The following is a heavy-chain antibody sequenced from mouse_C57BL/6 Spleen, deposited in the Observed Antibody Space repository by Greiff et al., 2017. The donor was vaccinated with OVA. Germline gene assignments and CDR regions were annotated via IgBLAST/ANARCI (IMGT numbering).Heavy chain of an antibody. J-gene: IGHJ2*01. CDR1: GYTFTSYG. Sequence: VQLQESGAELARPGASVKLSCKASGYTFTSYGISWVKQRTGQGLEWIGEIYPRSGNTYYNEKFKGKATLTADKSSSTAYMELRSLTSEDSAVYFCAREGYYGSDDYWGQGTTLTVSS. V-gene: IGHV1-81*01. CDR2: IYPRSGNT. CDR3: AREGYYGSDDY. D-gene: IGHD1-1*01.